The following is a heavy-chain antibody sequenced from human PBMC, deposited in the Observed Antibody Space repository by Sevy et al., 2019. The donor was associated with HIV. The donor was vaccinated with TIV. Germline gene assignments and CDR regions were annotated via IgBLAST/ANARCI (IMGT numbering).Heavy chain of an antibody. Sequence: GGSLRLSCAASGFTFSTYGMHCVRQAPGKGLEWVAVIWFDGSNTYYADSVKGRFTISRDIAKNTLHLQMNSLRAEDTAVSYCARDLEFYDYGDYGPAFMPDYWGQGTLVTVSS. CDR1: GFTFSTYG. CDR3: ARDLEFYDYGDYGPAFMPDY. D-gene: IGHD4-17*01. V-gene: IGHV3-33*01. J-gene: IGHJ4*02. CDR2: IWFDGSNT.